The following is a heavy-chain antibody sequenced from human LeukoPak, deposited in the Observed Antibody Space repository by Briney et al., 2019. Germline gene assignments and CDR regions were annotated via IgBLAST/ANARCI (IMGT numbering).Heavy chain of an antibody. V-gene: IGHV1-18*01. CDR1: GYTFTSYG. Sequence: ASVKVSCKASGYTFTSYGISWVRQAPGQGLEWMGWISDYNGNTNYAQKLQGRVTMTTDTTTSTAYMELRSLRSDDTAVYYCARDLYRDSLPVSWFDPWGQGTLVTVSS. J-gene: IGHJ5*02. D-gene: IGHD4-11*01. CDR2: ISDYNGNT. CDR3: ARDLYRDSLPVSWFDP.